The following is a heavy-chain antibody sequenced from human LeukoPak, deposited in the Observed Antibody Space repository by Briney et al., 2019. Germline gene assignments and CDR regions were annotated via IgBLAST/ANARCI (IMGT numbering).Heavy chain of an antibody. J-gene: IGHJ5*02. CDR3: ARAPDLYCSGGSCYNEFDP. Sequence: ASVKVSCKASGGTFSSYTISWVRQAPGQGLEWMGRIIPIFGTANYAQKFQGRVTITADESTSTAYMELSSLRSEDTAVYYCARAPDLYCSGGSCYNEFDPWGQGTLVTVSS. V-gene: IGHV1-69*13. CDR2: IIPIFGTA. CDR1: GGTFSSYT. D-gene: IGHD2-15*01.